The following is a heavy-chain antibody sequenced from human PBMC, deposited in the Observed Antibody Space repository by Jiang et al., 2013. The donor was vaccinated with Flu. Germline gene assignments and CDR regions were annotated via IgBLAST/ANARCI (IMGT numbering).Heavy chain of an antibody. Sequence: GLVWVSGINSDGSSTTYADSVKGRCTISRDNAKNTLYLQMNSLTAEEMAVYYCARDRRANWADYRYMDVWGKGTTVTVSS. CDR2: INSDGSST. J-gene: IGHJ6*03. V-gene: IGHV3-74*03. D-gene: IGHD7-27*01. CDR3: ARDRRANWADYRYMDV.